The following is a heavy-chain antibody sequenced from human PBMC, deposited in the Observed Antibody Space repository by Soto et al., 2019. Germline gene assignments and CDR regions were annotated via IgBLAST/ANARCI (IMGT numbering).Heavy chain of an antibody. CDR3: ARAPSAKGAFDI. Sequence: GGSLRLSCTASGVTFSSYEMNWVRQAPGKGLEWVSYISSSGSTIYYADSVKGRFTISRDNAKNSLYLQMNSLRAEDTAVYYCARAPSAKGAFDIWGQGTMVTVSS. CDR2: ISSSGSTI. CDR1: GVTFSSYE. V-gene: IGHV3-48*03. J-gene: IGHJ3*02.